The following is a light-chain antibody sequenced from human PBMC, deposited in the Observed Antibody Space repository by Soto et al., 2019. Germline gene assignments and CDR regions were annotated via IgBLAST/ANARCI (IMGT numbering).Light chain of an antibody. J-gene: IGKJ2*01. CDR1: QSVLYSSNNKNY. CDR3: QQYHSPRL. V-gene: IGKV4-1*01. Sequence: DIVMTQSPDSLAVSLGERATINCKSSQSVLYSSNNKNYLAWYQQKPGQPPKVLIHLASTRESGVPVRFSGRGSVTDITLIISSLPAEEVAVCYCQQYHSPRLFGQGTKLEIK. CDR2: LAS.